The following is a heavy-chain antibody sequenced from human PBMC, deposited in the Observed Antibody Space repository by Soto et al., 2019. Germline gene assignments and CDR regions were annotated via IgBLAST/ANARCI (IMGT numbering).Heavy chain of an antibody. Sequence: SETLSLTCTVSGVSISSYYWSWIRQPPGKGLEWIGYIYYSGSTNYNPSLKSRVTISVDTSKNQFSLKPSSVTAADTAVYYCARDQRYSSGWYNWFDPWGQGTLVTVSS. D-gene: IGHD6-19*01. CDR1: GVSISSYY. CDR2: IYYSGST. CDR3: ARDQRYSSGWYNWFDP. J-gene: IGHJ5*02. V-gene: IGHV4-59*01.